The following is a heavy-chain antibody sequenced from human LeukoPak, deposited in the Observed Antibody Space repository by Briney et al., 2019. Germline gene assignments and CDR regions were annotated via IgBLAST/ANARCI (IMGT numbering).Heavy chain of an antibody. Sequence: ASVKVSCKASGYTFTSYALNWVGQAPGQGLEWMGWINPNTGNPTYAQGFTGRFVFSLDTSVSTAYLQISSLKAEDTAVYYCARAYQPLGGLSFPDYWGQGTLVTVSS. D-gene: IGHD3-16*02. V-gene: IGHV7-4-1*02. CDR2: INPNTGNP. J-gene: IGHJ4*02. CDR1: GYTFTSYA. CDR3: ARAYQPLGGLSFPDY.